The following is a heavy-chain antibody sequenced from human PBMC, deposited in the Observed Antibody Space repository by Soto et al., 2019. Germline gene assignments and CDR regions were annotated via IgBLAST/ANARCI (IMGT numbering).Heavy chain of an antibody. CDR1: GWSFSGYY. V-gene: IGHV4-34*01. CDR3: ARDLVAAAGTRFDD. D-gene: IGHD6-13*01. CDR2: INHSGST. J-gene: IGHJ4*02. Sequence: PSETLYLTCAVYGWSFSGYYWSWLRQLPGKGLEWIGEINHSGSTNYNPSLKSRVTISVDTSKNQFSLKLSSVTAADTAVYYCARDLVAAAGTRFDDWGQGSLVTVSS.